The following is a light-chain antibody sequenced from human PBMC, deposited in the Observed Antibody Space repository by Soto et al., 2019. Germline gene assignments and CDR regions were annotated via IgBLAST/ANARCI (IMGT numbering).Light chain of an antibody. CDR3: QQYSNWPRT. CDR2: DAS. J-gene: IGKJ1*01. V-gene: IGKV3-15*01. CDR1: QGISNN. Sequence: EIVMTQSPATLSVSPGERATLSCRAGQGISNNLAWYQQKPGQAPRLLIYDASTRATGIPARFTGSGSGTEFTLTISSLQSEDFAVYYCQQYSNWPRTFGQGTKV.